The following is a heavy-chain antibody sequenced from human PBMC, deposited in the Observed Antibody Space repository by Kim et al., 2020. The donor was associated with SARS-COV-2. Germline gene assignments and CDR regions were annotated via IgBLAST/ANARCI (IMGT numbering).Heavy chain of an antibody. J-gene: IGHJ6*02. CDR2: INTNTGNP. D-gene: IGHD3-22*01. V-gene: IGHV7-4-1*02. CDR1: GYTFSSYA. Sequence: ASVKVSCKASGYTFSSYALNWVRQAPGQGLEWMGWINTNTGNPTYAQGFTGRFVFSLDTSVSTAHLQISSLKAEDTAVYYCARPQVDYYDSSGDSHYYFGMDVWGQGTTVTVSS. CDR3: ARPQVDYYDSSGDSHYYFGMDV.